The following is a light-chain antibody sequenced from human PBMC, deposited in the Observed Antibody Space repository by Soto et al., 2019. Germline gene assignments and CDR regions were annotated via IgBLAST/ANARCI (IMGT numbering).Light chain of an antibody. CDR2: AAS. Sequence: AIQMTQSPSSLSASVGDSVTITCRASQDIKNDLGWYQQKPGKAPKLLISAASTLHNGVPSRFSGSGFGTHFTLSISNLQLEDFGTYYCLQDYNYSWTFGQGTKVEIK. CDR3: LQDYNYSWT. J-gene: IGKJ1*01. CDR1: QDIKND. V-gene: IGKV1-6*01.